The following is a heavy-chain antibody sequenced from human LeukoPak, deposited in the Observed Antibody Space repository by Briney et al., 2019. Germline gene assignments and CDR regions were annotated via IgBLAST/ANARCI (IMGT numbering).Heavy chain of an antibody. CDR1: GYTFTGYY. J-gene: IGHJ5*02. CDR2: INPNSGGT. CDR3: ARDFRAAMVSDWFDP. D-gene: IGHD5-18*01. Sequence: ASVKVSCKASGYTFTGYYMHWVRQAPGQGLEWMGWINPNSGGTNYAQKFQGRVTMTRDTSISTAYMELTRLRSDDTAVYYCARDFRAAMVSDWFDPWGQGTLVTVSS. V-gene: IGHV1-2*02.